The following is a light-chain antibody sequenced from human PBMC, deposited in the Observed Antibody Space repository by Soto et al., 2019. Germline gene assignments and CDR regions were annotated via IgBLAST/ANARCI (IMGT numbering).Light chain of an antibody. Sequence: EIALTQSPATLSLSPGERATLSCRASQSVSSYLAWYQQKPGQAPRLLIYDASNRATGIPARFSGSGSGTDFTLTISSLVPEDFAVYYCQQRSNWPLTFGGGTKVEIK. V-gene: IGKV3-11*01. J-gene: IGKJ4*01. CDR1: QSVSSY. CDR3: QQRSNWPLT. CDR2: DAS.